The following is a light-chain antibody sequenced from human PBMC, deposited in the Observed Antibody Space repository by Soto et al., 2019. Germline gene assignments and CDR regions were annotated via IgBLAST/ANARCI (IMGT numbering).Light chain of an antibody. J-gene: IGKJ2*01. CDR1: QRVSSSS. V-gene: IGKV3-20*01. CDR3: QQYGSSPYT. CDR2: GAS. Sequence: IVWTQAPCTLYLSPGERATLACRASQRVSSSSLAWYQQKPGQAPRLLIYGASSSATGIPDRFSGSGSGTDFTRTISILEPADFAVYYCQQYGSSPYTFGQGTNLAIK.